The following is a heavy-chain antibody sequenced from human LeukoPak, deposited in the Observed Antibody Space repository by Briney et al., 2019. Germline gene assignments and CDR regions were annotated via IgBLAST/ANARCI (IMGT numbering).Heavy chain of an antibody. J-gene: IGHJ4*02. CDR1: GFTFSSYW. Sequence: GGTLRLSCAASGFTFSSYWMSWVRQAPGKGLEWVANIKQDGSEKYYVDAVKGRFTISRDNAKTSLYLQMNSLRAEDTAVYYCARDLSGIAGYTYGRGIDYWGQGTLVTVSS. D-gene: IGHD5-18*01. CDR3: ARDLSGIAGYTYGRGIDY. CDR2: IKQDGSEK. V-gene: IGHV3-7*01.